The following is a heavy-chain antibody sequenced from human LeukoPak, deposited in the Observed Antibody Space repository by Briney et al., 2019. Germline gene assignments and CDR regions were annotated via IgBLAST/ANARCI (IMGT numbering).Heavy chain of an antibody. CDR1: GITFSHYS. V-gene: IGHV3-48*04. Sequence: GGSLRLSCVASGITFSHYSMNWVRQAPGKGLEWVSYISSFSGTINYADSVKGRFTISRDNAKNSLYLQMNSLRAEDTAVYYCARSTGPMGIRGQGTMVTVSS. CDR2: ISSFSGTI. D-gene: IGHD2-2*01. J-gene: IGHJ3*02. CDR3: ARSTGPMGI.